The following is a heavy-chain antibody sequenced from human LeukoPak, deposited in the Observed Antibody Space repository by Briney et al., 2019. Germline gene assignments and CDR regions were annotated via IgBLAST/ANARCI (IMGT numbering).Heavy chain of an antibody. Sequence: GRSLRLSCAASGFTFSSYGMHWVRQVPGKGLEWVAVIWYDGSNKYYADSVKGRFTLSRDNSKNTLYLQMNSLRAEDTAVYYCARDERFGELFYGMDVWGKGTTVTVSS. CDR3: ARDERFGELFYGMDV. J-gene: IGHJ6*04. D-gene: IGHD3-10*01. CDR2: IWYDGSNK. V-gene: IGHV3-33*01. CDR1: GFTFSSYG.